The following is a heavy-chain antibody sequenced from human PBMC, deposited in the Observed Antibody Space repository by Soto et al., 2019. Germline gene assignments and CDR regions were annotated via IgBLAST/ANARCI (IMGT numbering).Heavy chain of an antibody. J-gene: IGHJ6*02. V-gene: IGHV3-23*01. D-gene: IGHD3-3*01. CDR3: AKDKDWSGVYGMDV. CDR2: INGGSTP. CDR1: GFTFNSYA. Sequence: AGSLRLSCAASGFTFNSYAMNRVRQAPGKGLEWVTTINGGSTPYYADSVKGRFTISRDNSKNTLYLQMNSLRAEDTAVYYCAKDKDWSGVYGMDVWGQGTTVTVSS.